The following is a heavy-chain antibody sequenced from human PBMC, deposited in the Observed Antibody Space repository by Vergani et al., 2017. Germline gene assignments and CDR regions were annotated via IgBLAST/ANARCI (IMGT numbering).Heavy chain of an antibody. D-gene: IGHD3-10*01. CDR1: GGSISSYY. V-gene: IGHV4-59*01. J-gene: IGHJ4*02. CDR2: IYYSGST. Sequence: QVQLQESGPGLVKPSETLSLTCTVSGGSISSYYWSWIRQPPGKGLEWIGYIYYSGSTNYNPSLKSRVTISVDTSKNQFSLKLSSVTAADTAVYYCAKDRKPITMVRVVTSAIVYWGQGTLVTVSS. CDR3: AKDRKPITMVRVVTSAIVY.